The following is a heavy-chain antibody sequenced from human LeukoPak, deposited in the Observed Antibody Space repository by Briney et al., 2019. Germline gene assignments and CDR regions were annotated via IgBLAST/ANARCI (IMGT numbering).Heavy chain of an antibody. V-gene: IGHV4-61*02. Sequence: PSETLSLTCTVSGGSISSGSYYWSWIRQPAGKGLEWIGRIYTSGSTNYNPSLKSRVTISVDTSKNQFSLKLSSVTAADTAVYYCATTRDYYYDSSGYYPFDYWGQGTLVTVSS. D-gene: IGHD3-22*01. J-gene: IGHJ4*02. CDR3: ATTRDYYYDSSGYYPFDY. CDR2: IYTSGST. CDR1: GGSISSGSYY.